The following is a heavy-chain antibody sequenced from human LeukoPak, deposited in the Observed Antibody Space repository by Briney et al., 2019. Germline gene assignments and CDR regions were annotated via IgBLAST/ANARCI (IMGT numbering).Heavy chain of an antibody. V-gene: IGHV1-69*13. Sequence: ASVKVSCKASGYTFTSYAMNWVRQAPGQGLEWMGGIIPIFGTANYAQKFQGRVTITADESTSTAYMELSSLRSEDTAVYYCARIWDTAMAQPFDYWGQGTLVTVSS. CDR1: GYTFTSYA. CDR2: IIPIFGTA. J-gene: IGHJ4*02. D-gene: IGHD5-18*01. CDR3: ARIWDTAMAQPFDY.